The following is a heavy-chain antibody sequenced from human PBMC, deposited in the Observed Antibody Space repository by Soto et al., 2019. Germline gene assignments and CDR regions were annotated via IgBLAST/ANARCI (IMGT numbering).Heavy chain of an antibody. Sequence: EVQLVESGGGLVQPGGSLRLSCAASGFTVSSNYMSWVRQAPGKGLEWVSVIYSGGSTYYADSVKGRFTISRDNSKKTLYLQMNSLRAEDTAGYYCARVPQALWPYFIDYWGQGTLGTVSS. D-gene: IGHD5-18*01. CDR1: GFTVSSNY. V-gene: IGHV3-66*01. J-gene: IGHJ4*02. CDR2: IYSGGST. CDR3: ARVPQALWPYFIDY.